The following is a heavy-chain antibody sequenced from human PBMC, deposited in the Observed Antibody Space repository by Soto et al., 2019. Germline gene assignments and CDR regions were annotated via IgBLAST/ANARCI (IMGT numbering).Heavy chain of an antibody. CDR3: ARTGDGYNLRLPFCPLPY. V-gene: IGHV1-18*01. Sequence: QVQLVQSGAEVKKPGASVKVSCKASGYTFTSYGIIWVRQAPGQGLEWMGWISAYNGNTNYAQKLQGRVTMTTDTSTSTAYMELRSLRSDDTAVYYCARTGDGYNLRLPFCPLPYWGQGTLVTVSS. D-gene: IGHD2-21*01. J-gene: IGHJ4*02. CDR2: ISAYNGNT. CDR1: GYTFTSYG.